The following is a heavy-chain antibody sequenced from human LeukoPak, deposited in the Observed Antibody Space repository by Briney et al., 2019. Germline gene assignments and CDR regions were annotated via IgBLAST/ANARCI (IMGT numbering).Heavy chain of an antibody. V-gene: IGHV3-33*06. CDR3: AKDRNIVIIPAAIEGFDY. CDR2: IWNDGSKK. CDR1: GFPFSSYG. Sequence: PGGSLRLSCAASGFPFSSYGMHWVRQAPGKGPEWVAVIWNDGSKKLHADSVKGRFTVSRDNHKNVVFLQMNTLRVDDTAVYYCAKDRNIVIIPAAIEGFDYWGLGTLVTVAS. J-gene: IGHJ4*02. D-gene: IGHD2-2*01.